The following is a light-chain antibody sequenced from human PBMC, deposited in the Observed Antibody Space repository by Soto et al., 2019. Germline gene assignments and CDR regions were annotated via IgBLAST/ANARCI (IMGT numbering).Light chain of an antibody. Sequence: EVVLTQSPVTLSLSPGERATLSCRASQSFRSLLAWYQQKPGQAPRLLIYDAYNRATGIPPRFSGSGSGTDFPLTISSLEPEDSAVYYCQQRHMWPITFGQGTRLEIK. J-gene: IGKJ5*01. V-gene: IGKV3-11*01. CDR2: DAY. CDR1: QSFRSL. CDR3: QQRHMWPIT.